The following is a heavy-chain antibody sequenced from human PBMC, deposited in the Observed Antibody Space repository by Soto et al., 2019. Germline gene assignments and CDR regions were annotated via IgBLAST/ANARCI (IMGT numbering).Heavy chain of an antibody. CDR3: ARGGGYDYFDY. V-gene: IGHV4-30-2*06. Sequence: SETLSLTCTVSGASISYGGFSWSWIRRSPGKGLEWIGYISHLESTYFHPSFKSRLTMSIDRTRNQFSLKLSSVTAADMAVYYCARGGGYDYFDYWGQGVLVTVSS. CDR2: ISHLEST. D-gene: IGHD5-12*01. CDR1: GASISYGGFS. J-gene: IGHJ4*02.